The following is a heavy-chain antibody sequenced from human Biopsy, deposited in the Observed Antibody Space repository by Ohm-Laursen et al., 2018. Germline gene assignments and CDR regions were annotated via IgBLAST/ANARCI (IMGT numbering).Heavy chain of an antibody. D-gene: IGHD6-19*01. V-gene: IGHV1-2*02. CDR3: ALQSVAQMKNFDY. Sequence: SVKVSCKASGFSFTGYYIHWVRQAPGQGLEWMGWISPKSGGTNYAPKFQGNITMTKNTSVSTAYMEMSRLRSDDTAVYYCALQSVAQMKNFDYWGQGTLVTVSS. CDR2: ISPKSGGT. CDR1: GFSFTGYY. J-gene: IGHJ4*02.